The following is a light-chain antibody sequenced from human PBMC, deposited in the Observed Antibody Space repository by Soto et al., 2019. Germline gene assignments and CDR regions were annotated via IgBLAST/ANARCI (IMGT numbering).Light chain of an antibody. V-gene: IGKV3-11*01. J-gene: IGKJ4*01. CDR1: QSVSSY. Sequence: EIVLTQSPATLSLSPGERATLSCRASQSVSSYLAWYQQKPGQAPRLLIYDAVNRATGIPARFNGSGSGTDFTLTISRLEPEDFAVYYCQQVGTSPLTFGGGTKVDIK. CDR2: DAV. CDR3: QQVGTSPLT.